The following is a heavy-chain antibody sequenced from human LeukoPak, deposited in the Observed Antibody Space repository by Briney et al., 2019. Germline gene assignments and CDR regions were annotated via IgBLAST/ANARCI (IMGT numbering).Heavy chain of an antibody. V-gene: IGHV4-31*03. Sequence: SETLSLTCTVSGGSISSGGYYWSWIRQHPGKGLEWIGYIYYSGSTYYNPSLKSRVTISVDTSKNQFSLKLSSVTAADTAVYYCARGGSGRHYDSSGYFGGYYYYGMDVWGQGTTVTVSS. CDR1: GGSISSGGYY. J-gene: IGHJ6*02. CDR3: ARGGSGRHYDSSGYFGGYYYYGMDV. CDR2: IYYSGST. D-gene: IGHD3-22*01.